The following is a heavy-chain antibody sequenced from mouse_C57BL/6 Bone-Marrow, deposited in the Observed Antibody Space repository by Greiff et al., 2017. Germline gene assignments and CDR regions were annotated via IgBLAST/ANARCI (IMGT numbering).Heavy chain of an antibody. CDR3: ARMMVAWFAY. V-gene: IGHV5-6*01. CDR1: GFTFSSYG. D-gene: IGHD2-3*01. CDR2: ISSGGSYT. J-gene: IGHJ3*01. Sequence: VHVKQSGGDLVKPGGSLKLSCAASGFTFSSYGMSWVRQTPDKRLEWVATISSGGSYTYYPDSVKGRFTISRDNAKNTLYLQLSSLKSEDTAMYYCARMMVAWFAYWGQGTLVTVSA.